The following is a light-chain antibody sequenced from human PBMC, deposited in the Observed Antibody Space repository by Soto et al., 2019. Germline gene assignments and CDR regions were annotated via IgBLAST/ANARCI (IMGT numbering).Light chain of an antibody. CDR1: QSISTK. J-gene: IGKJ5*01. CDR3: QQLSIWYRST. V-gene: IGKV3D-11*02. CDR2: PAS. Sequence: EIVMTQSPATLSLSPGERATLSCRASQSISTKLVWYQQKLVQAPRLLIYPASTRAPGIPARFSGSGSGTEFTLTISSLEPEDLAVYYCQQLSIWYRSTVGRGTSLE.